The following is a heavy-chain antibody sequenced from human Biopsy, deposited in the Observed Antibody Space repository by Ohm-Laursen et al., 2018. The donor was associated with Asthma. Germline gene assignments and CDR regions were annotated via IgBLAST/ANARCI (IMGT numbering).Heavy chain of an antibody. D-gene: IGHD6-13*01. Sequence: SETLSLTCTVSPGSINDYYWNWIRQFPGKGLEWIGYVHSSGSTRFNPSLKSRVTVSVDTSVDQVSLKLSSVSDADTAIYYCARATSTWSQSGPHFFDHWGPGTLVTVSS. CDR1: PGSINDYY. V-gene: IGHV4-59*01. J-gene: IGHJ5*02. CDR2: VHSSGST. CDR3: ARATSTWSQSGPHFFDH.